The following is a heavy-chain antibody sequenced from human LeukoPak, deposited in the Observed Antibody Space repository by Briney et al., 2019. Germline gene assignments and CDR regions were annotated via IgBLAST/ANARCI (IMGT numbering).Heavy chain of an antibody. V-gene: IGHV3-74*01. J-gene: IGHJ4*02. CDR3: ARTIAATGKDYFDY. Sequence: GGSLRLSCAASGFTFGSFWMHWVRQVPGKGLVWVSRISNDGSTTSYADSVKGRFTISRDNAKNSLYLQMNSLRAEDTAVYYCARTIAATGKDYFDYWGQGTLVTVSS. CDR1: GFTFGSFW. CDR2: ISNDGSTT. D-gene: IGHD6-13*01.